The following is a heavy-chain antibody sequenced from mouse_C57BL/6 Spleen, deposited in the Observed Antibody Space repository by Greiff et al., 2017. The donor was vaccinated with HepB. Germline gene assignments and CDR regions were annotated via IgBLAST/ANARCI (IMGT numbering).Heavy chain of an antibody. J-gene: IGHJ3*01. CDR1: GYTFTSYW. CDR3: ARCLYYDYDEFAY. Sequence: VKLMESGAELVKPGASVKLSCKASGYTFTSYWMHWVKQRPGRGLEWIGRIDPNSGGTKYNEKFKSKATLTVDKPSSTAYMQLSSLTSEDSAVYYCARCLYYDYDEFAYWGQGTLVTVSA. D-gene: IGHD2-4*01. V-gene: IGHV1-72*01. CDR2: IDPNSGGT.